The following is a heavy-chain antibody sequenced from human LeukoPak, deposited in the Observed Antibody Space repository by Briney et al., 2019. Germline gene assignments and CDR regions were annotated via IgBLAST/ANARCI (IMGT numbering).Heavy chain of an antibody. D-gene: IGHD3-3*01. CDR2: ISYDGSNR. CDR3: ARSRYDFWSGYTVDY. V-gene: IGHV3-30-3*01. J-gene: IGHJ4*02. CDR1: GFTFSSYA. Sequence: GGSLRLSCAASGFTFSSYAMHWVRQAPGKGLEWVAVISYDGSNRYYADSVKGRFTISRDNSKNTLYLQMNSLRAEDTAVYYCARSRYDFWSGYTVDYWGQGTLVTVSS.